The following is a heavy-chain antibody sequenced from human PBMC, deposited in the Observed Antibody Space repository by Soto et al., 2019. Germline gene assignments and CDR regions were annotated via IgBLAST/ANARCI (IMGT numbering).Heavy chain of an antibody. J-gene: IGHJ4*02. V-gene: IGHV4-34*01. CDR3: ARGVRTYGSGSDYGINFDY. Sequence: SETLSLTCAVYGGSFSGYYWSWIRQPPWKGLEWIGEINHSGSTNYNPSLKSRVTISVDTSKNQFSLKLSSVTAADTAVYYCARGVRTYGSGSDYGINFDYWGQGTLVTVSS. CDR2: INHSGST. CDR1: GGSFSGYY. D-gene: IGHD3-10*01.